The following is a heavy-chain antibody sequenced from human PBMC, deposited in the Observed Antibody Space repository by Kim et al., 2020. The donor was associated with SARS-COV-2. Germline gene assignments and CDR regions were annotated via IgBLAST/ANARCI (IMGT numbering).Heavy chain of an antibody. Sequence: GSTYYADSGKGRFTISRDNSKNTLYLQMNSLRAEDTAVYYCARGTAIHDYWGQGTLVTVSS. D-gene: IGHD2-21*02. CDR3: ARGTAIHDY. CDR2: GST. V-gene: IGHV3-66*01. J-gene: IGHJ4*02.